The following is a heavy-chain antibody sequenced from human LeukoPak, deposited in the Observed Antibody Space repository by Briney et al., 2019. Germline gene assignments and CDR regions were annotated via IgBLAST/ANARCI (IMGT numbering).Heavy chain of an antibody. V-gene: IGHV4-34*01. Sequence: SETLSLTCAVYGGSFSDYYWSWIRQPPGKGLEWIGEINHSENTKYNPSLRSRVTISVDTSKNQFSLKLSSVTAADTAVYYCARDRGGVVPAAIRGIWFDPWGQGTLVTVSS. CDR1: GGSFSDYY. CDR2: INHSENT. J-gene: IGHJ5*02. D-gene: IGHD2-2*02. CDR3: ARDRGGVVPAAIRGIWFDP.